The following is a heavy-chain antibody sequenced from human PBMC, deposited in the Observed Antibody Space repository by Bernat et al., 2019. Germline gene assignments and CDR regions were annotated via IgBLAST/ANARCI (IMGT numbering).Heavy chain of an antibody. J-gene: IGHJ6*02. D-gene: IGHD2-21*02. CDR3: EREVNVVGTAPSYGMDV. CDR2: IIPIFGAA. V-gene: IGHV1-69*01. Sequence: QVQLVQSGAEVKKPGSSVKVSCKASGGTFSSYAISWVRQAPGQGLEWMGGIIPIFGAANYAQKFQSRVTITEDDYTGTAYMELSSLRSEDTDVYYCEREVNVVGTAPSYGMDVWGQGTTITVSS. CDR1: GGTFSSYA.